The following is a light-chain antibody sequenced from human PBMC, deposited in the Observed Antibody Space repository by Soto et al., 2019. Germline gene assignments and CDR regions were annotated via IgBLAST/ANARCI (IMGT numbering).Light chain of an antibody. CDR3: QHYGNSPGLFT. CDR1: QSVSSTY. CDR2: DAS. J-gene: IGKJ3*01. V-gene: IGKV3-20*01. Sequence: EIVLTQSPGTLSLSPGERATLSCRASQSVSSTYLAWYQQKPGQAPRLLIYDASSRSTGIPDRFSGSGSGTDFTLTISRLEPEDFAVYYCQHYGNSPGLFTFGPGTKVDI.